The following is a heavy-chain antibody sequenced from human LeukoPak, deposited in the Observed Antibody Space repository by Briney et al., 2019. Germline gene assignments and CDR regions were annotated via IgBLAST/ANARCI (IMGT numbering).Heavy chain of an antibody. V-gene: IGHV3-30*02. CDR1: GFTFSSYG. CDR2: IRYDGSNK. D-gene: IGHD6-19*01. J-gene: IGHJ4*02. Sequence: GGSLRLSCAASGFTFSSYGMHWVRQAPGKGLEWVAFIRYDGSNKYYADSVKGRFTISRDNSKNTLYLQMNSLRAEDTAVYYCAKDLESVAVADGFDYWGQGTLVTVSS. CDR3: AKDLESVAVADGFDY.